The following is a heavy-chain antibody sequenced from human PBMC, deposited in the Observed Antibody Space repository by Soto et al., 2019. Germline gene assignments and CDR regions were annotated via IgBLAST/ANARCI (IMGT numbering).Heavy chain of an antibody. CDR2: INPSGGST. CDR1: GYTFTSYY. CDR3: ARGMVRGVIITAFDI. V-gene: IGHV1-46*03. Sequence: ASVKVSCKASGYTFTSYYMHWVRKAPGQGLEWMGIINPSGGSTSYAQKFQGRVTMTRDTSTSTVYMELSSLRSEDTAVYYCARGMVRGVIITAFDIWGQGTMVTVSS. D-gene: IGHD3-10*01. J-gene: IGHJ3*02.